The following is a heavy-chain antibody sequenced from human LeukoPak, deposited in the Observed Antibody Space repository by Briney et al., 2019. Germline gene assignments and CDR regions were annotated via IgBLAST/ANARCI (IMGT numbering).Heavy chain of an antibody. Sequence: ASVKVSCKASGYTFTSFHINWVRQATGQGLEWMGWMNVNSGDTGYARKFQGRVTMTRNISISTAYMELSSLRSEYTAVYYCARGYSGYGPYNWFDPWGQGTLVTVSS. CDR3: ARGYSGYGPYNWFDP. J-gene: IGHJ5*02. CDR1: GYTFTSFH. V-gene: IGHV1-8*01. D-gene: IGHD5-12*01. CDR2: MNVNSGDT.